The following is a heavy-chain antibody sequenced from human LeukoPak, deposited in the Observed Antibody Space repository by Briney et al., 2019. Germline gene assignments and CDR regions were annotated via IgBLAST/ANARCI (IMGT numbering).Heavy chain of an antibody. Sequence: QAGGSLRLSCAASGFTFSNYAMSWVRQAPGKGLEWVSSIHGSGGSSYHADSVKGRFTISRDDSKSTLYLQMNSLRAEDTAVYYCAKGLPNYDFWSGYFGTLDYWGQGTLVTVSS. J-gene: IGHJ4*02. D-gene: IGHD3-3*01. CDR2: IHGSGGSS. V-gene: IGHV3-23*01. CDR3: AKGLPNYDFWSGYFGTLDY. CDR1: GFTFSNYA.